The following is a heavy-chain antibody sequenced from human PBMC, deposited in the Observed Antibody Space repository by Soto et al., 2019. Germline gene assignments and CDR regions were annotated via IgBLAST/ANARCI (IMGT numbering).Heavy chain of an antibody. V-gene: IGHV1-69*02. CDR2: IIPILGIA. CDR1: GGTFSSYT. J-gene: IGHJ4*02. Sequence: QVQLVQSGAEVKKPGSSVKVSCKASGGTFSSYTISWVRQAPGQGLEWMGRIIPILGIANYAQKFQGRVTITADKSTSTAYMELSSLRSEDTAVYYCARLAAGPWGFDYWGQGTLVTVSS. D-gene: IGHD1-26*01. CDR3: ARLAAGPWGFDY.